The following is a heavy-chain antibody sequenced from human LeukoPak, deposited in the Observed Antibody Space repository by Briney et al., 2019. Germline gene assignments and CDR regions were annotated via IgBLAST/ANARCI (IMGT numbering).Heavy chain of an antibody. V-gene: IGHV3-23*01. D-gene: IGHD3-10*01. CDR3: AKGHILLWFVA. CDR2: ISGSGGST. Sequence: GGSLRLSCAASGFTFSSYDMSWVRQAPGKGLEWVSAISGSGGSTYYADSVKGRFTISRDNSKNTLYLQMNSLRAEDTAVYYCAKGHILLWFVAWGQGTLVTVSS. J-gene: IGHJ5*02. CDR1: GFTFSSYD.